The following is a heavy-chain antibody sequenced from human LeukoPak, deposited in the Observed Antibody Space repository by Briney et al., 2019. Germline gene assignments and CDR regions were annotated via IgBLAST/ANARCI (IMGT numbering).Heavy chain of an antibody. Sequence: PGRSLRLSCAASGFTFSNYAMTWVRQAPGKGLEWVSTISGSGGSTYYADSVKGRFTISRDNAKNSLYLQMNSLRAEDTAVYYCARILTGPIGYFDYWGQGTLVTVSS. CDR3: ARILTGPIGYFDY. V-gene: IGHV3-23*01. CDR2: ISGSGGST. CDR1: GFTFSNYA. J-gene: IGHJ4*02. D-gene: IGHD3-9*01.